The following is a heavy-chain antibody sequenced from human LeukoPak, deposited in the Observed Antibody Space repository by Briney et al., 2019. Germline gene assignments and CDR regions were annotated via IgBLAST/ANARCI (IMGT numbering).Heavy chain of an antibody. CDR3: ARSTGSTMFIDY. CDR2: IYYSGNT. D-gene: IGHD3-10*02. V-gene: IGHV4-59*01. J-gene: IGHJ4*02. Sequence: SETLSLTCTVSGGSISPYYWSWIRRPPGKGLEWLGYIYYSGNTDYNPSLKSRVAISVDTSKNQFSLKLSSVTAADTAVYYCARSTGSTMFIDYWGQGTLVTVSS. CDR1: GGSISPYY.